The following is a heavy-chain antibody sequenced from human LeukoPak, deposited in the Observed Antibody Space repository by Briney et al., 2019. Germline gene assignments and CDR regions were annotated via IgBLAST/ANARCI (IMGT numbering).Heavy chain of an antibody. D-gene: IGHD3-10*01. Sequence: GGSLRLSCAASGFTFSSYWMSWVRQAPGKGLEWVANIKQDGSEKYYVDSVKGRFTISRDNAKNSLYLQMNSLRAEDTAVYYCARDANYYGSGSYYNPPALFDYWGQGTLVTVSS. J-gene: IGHJ4*02. CDR1: GFTFSSYW. V-gene: IGHV3-7*01. CDR3: ARDANYYGSGSYYNPPALFDY. CDR2: IKQDGSEK.